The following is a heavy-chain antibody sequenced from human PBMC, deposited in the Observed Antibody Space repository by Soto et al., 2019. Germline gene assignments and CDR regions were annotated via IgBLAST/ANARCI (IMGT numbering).Heavy chain of an antibody. Sequence: QVQLQESGPGLVKPSQTLSLTCTVSGGSISSGGYYWSWIRQHPGKGLEWIGYIYYSGSTYYNPSLKSRVTISVDTSKNQFSLKLSSVTAADTAVYYCARARKISIAVAGTNWYFDLWGRGTLVTVSS. D-gene: IGHD6-19*01. V-gene: IGHV4-31*03. CDR3: ARARKISIAVAGTNWYFDL. CDR2: IYYSGST. J-gene: IGHJ2*01. CDR1: GGSISSGGYY.